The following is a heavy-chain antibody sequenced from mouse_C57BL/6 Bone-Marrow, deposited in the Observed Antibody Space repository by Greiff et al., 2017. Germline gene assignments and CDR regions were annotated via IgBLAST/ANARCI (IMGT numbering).Heavy chain of an antibody. CDR2: TWWDDDK. J-gene: IGHJ4*01. Sequence: QVTLKVSGPGILQPSQTLSLSCSFSGYSLTTFGMGVGWLRQPSGQGLEWLAHTWWDDDKYYHPALKSRLTTSKDSSKNPLFVKIANVDTADTATYYCARDDGTTVVHYYAMDYWGQGTSVTVSS. CDR3: ARDDGTTVVHYYAMDY. CDR1: GYSLTTFGMG. V-gene: IGHV8-8*01. D-gene: IGHD1-1*01.